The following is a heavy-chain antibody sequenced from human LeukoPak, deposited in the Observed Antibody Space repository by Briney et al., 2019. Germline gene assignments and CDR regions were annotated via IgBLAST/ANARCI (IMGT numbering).Heavy chain of an antibody. CDR2: IRSKAYGGTT. V-gene: IGHV3-49*04. D-gene: IGHD1-26*01. Sequence: PGGSLRLSCTASGFTFGDYAMSWVRQAPGKGLEWVGFIRSKAYGGTTEYAASVKDRFTISRDDSKSIAYLQMNSLKTEDTAVYYCTRDYLVGATTRSLYYYYYYGMDVWGQGTTVTVSS. J-gene: IGHJ6*02. CDR1: GFTFGDYA. CDR3: TRDYLVGATTRSLYYYYYYGMDV.